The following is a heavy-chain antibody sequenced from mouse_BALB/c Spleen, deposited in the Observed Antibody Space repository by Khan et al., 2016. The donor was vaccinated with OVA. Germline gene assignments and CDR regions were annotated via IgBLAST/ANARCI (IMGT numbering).Heavy chain of an antibody. CDR1: GFTFSTFD. CDR3: ARSLVDYYAMDY. Sequence: EVELVESGGGVVKPGGSLKLSCSASGFTFSTFDMSWVRQTPEKRLEWVATISTGGHYTFYPDSVKGRFTISRDNARNTLYLQMSSLRSEDTAMYYCARSLVDYYAMDYWGQGTSVTVSS. J-gene: IGHJ4*01. V-gene: IGHV5-9-3*01. CDR2: ISTGGHYT. D-gene: IGHD2-2*01.